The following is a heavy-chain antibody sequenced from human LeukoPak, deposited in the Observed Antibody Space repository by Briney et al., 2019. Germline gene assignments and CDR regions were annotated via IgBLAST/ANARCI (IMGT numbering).Heavy chain of an antibody. CDR2: IYRDGSST. Sequence: GGSLRLSCAASGFTFSSYWMHWVRQAPGKGLVWVSRIYRDGSSTNYADFVKGRFTISRDNAKDTLYLQMNNLRAEDTAVYYCARAGEPTFLDYWGLGTLVTVSS. CDR1: GFTFSSYW. J-gene: IGHJ4*02. V-gene: IGHV3-74*01. CDR3: ARAGEPTFLDY. D-gene: IGHD1-14*01.